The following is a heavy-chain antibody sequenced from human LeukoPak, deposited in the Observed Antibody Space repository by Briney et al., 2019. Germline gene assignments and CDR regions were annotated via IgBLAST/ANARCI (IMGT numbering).Heavy chain of an antibody. J-gene: IGHJ6*02. V-gene: IGHV3-20*04. D-gene: IGHD3-9*01. CDR3: ARAILSDPKYYGMDV. Sequence: GGSLRLSCAASGFKFSDYGMSWVRQAPGKGLEWVSGINWNADSTGYADSVKGRFTISKDNAKNSLFLQMNCLRAEDTAMYYCARAILSDPKYYGMDVWGQGTTVTVSS. CDR2: INWNADST. CDR1: GFKFSDYG.